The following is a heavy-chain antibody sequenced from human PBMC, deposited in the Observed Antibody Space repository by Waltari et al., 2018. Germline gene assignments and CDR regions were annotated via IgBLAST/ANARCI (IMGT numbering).Heavy chain of an antibody. D-gene: IGHD3-10*01. Sequence: EVQMVESGGDLVKPGGSLRLSCAASGLPFSRATMTWVRQAPGEGLEWVGRAKSKPEGGAIDYAAPVRGRFNIVRDDSKNTLYLQMNSLRTEDTGVYYCIHYGPETYSTDKWGPGTLVTVSS. CDR2: AKSKPEGGAI. CDR1: GLPFSRAT. V-gene: IGHV3-15*01. CDR3: IHYGPETYSTDK. J-gene: IGHJ4*02.